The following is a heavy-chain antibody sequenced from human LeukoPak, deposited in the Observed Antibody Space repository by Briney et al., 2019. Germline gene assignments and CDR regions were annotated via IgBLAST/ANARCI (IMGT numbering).Heavy chain of an antibody. CDR2: ISGSGDST. V-gene: IGHV3-23*01. Sequence: PGGSLRLSCAASGFTFSSYNMNWVRQAPGKGLEWVSGISGSGDSTYYADSVKGRFTISRDNSKNTLYLQMNSLRAEDTAVYYCARRSGIAVAGAFDYWGQGTLVTVSS. D-gene: IGHD6-19*01. J-gene: IGHJ4*02. CDR3: ARRSGIAVAGAFDY. CDR1: GFTFSSYN.